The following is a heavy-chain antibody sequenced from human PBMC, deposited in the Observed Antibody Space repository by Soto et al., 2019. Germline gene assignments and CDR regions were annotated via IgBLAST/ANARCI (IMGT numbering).Heavy chain of an antibody. Sequence: GASVKVSCTASGYTFTIYGISWVRQAPGQGLEWMGWISGYNGDTNYAQKFQDRVSMTIDTSTGTAYMELRSLTSDDTAIYYCAKNGQPPYYYYGLDVWGQGTKVTVSS. J-gene: IGHJ6*02. V-gene: IGHV1-18*01. CDR2: ISGYNGDT. CDR3: AKNGQPPYYYYGLDV. CDR1: GYTFTIYG. D-gene: IGHD2-8*01.